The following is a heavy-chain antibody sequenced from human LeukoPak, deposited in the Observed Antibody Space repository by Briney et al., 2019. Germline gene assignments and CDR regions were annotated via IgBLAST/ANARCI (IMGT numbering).Heavy chain of an antibody. D-gene: IGHD2-2*02. CDR2: IDPSDSYT. J-gene: IGHJ5*02. V-gene: IGHV5-10-1*01. CDR1: GYSFTSYW. Sequence: GESLRISCKGSGYSFTSYWISWVRQMPGKGLEWMGRIDPSDSYTNYSPSFQGHVTISADKSISTAYLQWSSLKASDTAMYYCARRPFCSSISCYTSWFDPWGQGTLVTVSS. CDR3: ARRPFCSSISCYTSWFDP.